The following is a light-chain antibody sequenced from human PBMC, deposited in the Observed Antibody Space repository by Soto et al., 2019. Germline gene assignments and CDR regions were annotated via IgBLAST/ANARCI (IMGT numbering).Light chain of an antibody. Sequence: EIVLTQSPGTLSLSPGERATLSCRASQSVSSSYLAWYQQKPGQAPRLLIYGASSRATGIPDRFSGSESGTDFTLTISRLEPEDFTVYYCQQYSSSPVFGPGTKVYIK. J-gene: IGKJ3*01. CDR1: QSVSSSY. CDR3: QQYSSSPV. CDR2: GAS. V-gene: IGKV3-20*01.